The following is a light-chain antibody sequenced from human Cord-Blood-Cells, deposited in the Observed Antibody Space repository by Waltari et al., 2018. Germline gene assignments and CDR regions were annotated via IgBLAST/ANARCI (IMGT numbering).Light chain of an antibody. J-gene: IGLJ2*01. CDR1: SSDVGGYND. Sequence: QSALTQPRSVSGSPGQSVTIPCTGNSSDVGGYNDVSWYQHHPGKAPKLMIYDVSKRPSGVPDRFSGSKSGNTASLTISGLQAEDEADYYCCSYAGSYTVVFGGGTKLTVL. CDR2: DVS. V-gene: IGLV2-11*01. CDR3: CSYAGSYTVV.